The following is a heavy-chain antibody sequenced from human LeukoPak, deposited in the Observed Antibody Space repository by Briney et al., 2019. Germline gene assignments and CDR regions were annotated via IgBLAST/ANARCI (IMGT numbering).Heavy chain of an antibody. CDR1: GFTFSSYS. V-gene: IGHV3-48*01. J-gene: IGHJ4*02. Sequence: GGSLRLSCAASGFTFSSYSMNWVRQAPGKGLEWVSYISSSSTIYYADSVKGRFAISRDNAKNSLYLQMNSLRAEDTAVYYCARRPLDVWGSYRFDYWDQGTLVTVSS. D-gene: IGHD3-16*02. CDR2: ISSSSTI. CDR3: ARRPLDVWGSYRFDY.